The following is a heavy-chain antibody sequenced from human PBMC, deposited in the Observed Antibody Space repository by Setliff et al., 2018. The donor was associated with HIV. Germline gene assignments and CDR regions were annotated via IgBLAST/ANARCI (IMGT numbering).Heavy chain of an antibody. V-gene: IGHV4-38-2*02. D-gene: IGHD3-10*01. J-gene: IGHJ4*02. CDR2: IYHSGST. CDR3: ASEGPLAYYYGSGSPNYFDY. CDR1: GYSISSGYY. Sequence: PSETLSLTCTVSGYSISSGYYWGWIRQPPGKGLEWIGSIYHSGSTDYNPSLKSRVTISVDTSKNQFSLKLSSVTAADTAVYYCASEGPLAYYYGSGSPNYFDYWGQGTLVTVSS.